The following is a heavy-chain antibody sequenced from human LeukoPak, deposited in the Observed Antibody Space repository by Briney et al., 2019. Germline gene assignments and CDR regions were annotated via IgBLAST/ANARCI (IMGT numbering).Heavy chain of an antibody. CDR3: AKDVATAAGTFY. CDR1: GFTFDDYA. CDR2: IGGDGGST. V-gene: IGHV3-43*02. J-gene: IGHJ4*02. D-gene: IGHD6-13*01. Sequence: GGSLRLSCAASGFTFDDYAMHWARQAPGKGLEWVSLIGGDGGSTYYADSVKGRFTISRDNSKNSLYLQMNSLRTEDTALYYCAKDVATAAGTFYWGQGTLVTVSS.